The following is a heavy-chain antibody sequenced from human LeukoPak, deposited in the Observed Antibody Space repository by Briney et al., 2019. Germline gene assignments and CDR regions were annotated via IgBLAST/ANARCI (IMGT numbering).Heavy chain of an antibody. CDR1: GGSISTSSHY. D-gene: IGHD3-10*01. Sequence: SETLSLTCTVSGGSISTSSHYWGWIRQSTGRGLEWIGFIYFTGTTNYNSSLKSRVTLSVDTSKNQFSLQLSSVTAADTAVYYCARAYSYVSGSYGLDVWGQGTTVTVSS. V-gene: IGHV4-39*01. CDR3: ARAYSYVSGSYGLDV. CDR2: IYFTGTT. J-gene: IGHJ6*02.